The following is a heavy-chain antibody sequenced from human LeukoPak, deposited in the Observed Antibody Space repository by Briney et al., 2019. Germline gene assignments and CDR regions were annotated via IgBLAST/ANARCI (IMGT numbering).Heavy chain of an antibody. D-gene: IGHD3-22*01. CDR1: GGSISSGGYY. CDR3: ARDKDSGYSEWAFDP. J-gene: IGHJ5*02. V-gene: IGHV4-30-2*01. Sequence: SSETLSLTCTVSGGSISSGGYYWSWIRQPPGKGLEWIGYIYHSGSTYYNPSLKSRVTISVDTSKNQFSLKLSSVTAADTAVYYCARDKDSGYSEWAFDPWGQGTLVTVSS. CDR2: IYHSGST.